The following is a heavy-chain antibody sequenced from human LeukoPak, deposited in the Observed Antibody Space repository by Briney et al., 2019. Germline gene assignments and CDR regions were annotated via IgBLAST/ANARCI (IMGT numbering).Heavy chain of an antibody. J-gene: IGHJ5*02. Sequence: GGSLRLSCAASGFTFSSYEMNWVRQAPGKGLEWVSYISSSGSTIYYADSVKGRFTISRDNAKDSLYLQMNSLRAEDTAVYYCARLDGDYAALGQGTLVTVSS. CDR3: ARLDGDYAA. CDR1: GFTFSSYE. V-gene: IGHV3-48*03. D-gene: IGHD4-17*01. CDR2: ISSSGSTI.